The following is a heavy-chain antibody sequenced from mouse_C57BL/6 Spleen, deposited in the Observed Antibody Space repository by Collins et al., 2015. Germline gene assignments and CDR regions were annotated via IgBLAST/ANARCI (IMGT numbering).Heavy chain of an antibody. CDR2: INPSNGGT. J-gene: IGHJ4*01. V-gene: IGHV1-53*01. CDR1: GYTFTSYW. CDR3: ARSGGIYYGSSYAMDY. Sequence: QVQLQQPGTELVKPGASVKLSCKASGYTFTSYWMHWVKQRPGQGLEWIGNINPSNGGTNYNEKFKSKATLTVDKSSSTAYMQLSSLTSEDSAVYYCARSGGIYYGSSYAMDYWGQGTSVTVSS. D-gene: IGHD1-1*01.